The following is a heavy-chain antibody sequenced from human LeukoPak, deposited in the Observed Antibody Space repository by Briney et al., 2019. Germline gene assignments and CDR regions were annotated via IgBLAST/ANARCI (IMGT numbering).Heavy chain of an antibody. D-gene: IGHD4-17*01. Sequence: GGSLRLSCAASGFTFSSNWMSWVRQAPGEGLEWVANIKQDGTEKYYVDSVKGRFTISRDNAKNSLYLQMNSLRAEDTAVYYCARGKSDYGDYYFDYWAREPWSPSPQ. V-gene: IGHV3-7*04. CDR1: GFTFSSNW. J-gene: IGHJ4*02. CDR3: ARGKSDYGDYYFDY. CDR2: IKQDGTEK.